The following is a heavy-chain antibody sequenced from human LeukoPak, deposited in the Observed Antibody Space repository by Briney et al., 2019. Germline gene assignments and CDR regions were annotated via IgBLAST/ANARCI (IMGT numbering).Heavy chain of an antibody. D-gene: IGHD4-17*01. V-gene: IGHV3-23*01. CDR3: AKRMNYGDYP. CDR2: ISGSGGST. J-gene: IGHJ5*02. CDR1: GFTFSSYA. Sequence: PGGSLRLSCAASGFTFSSYAMSWVRQAPGKGLEWVSSISGSGGSTYYADSVKGRFTISRDNSKNTLFLQMNSLRAEDTAVYYCAKRMNYGDYPWGQEPWSPSPQ.